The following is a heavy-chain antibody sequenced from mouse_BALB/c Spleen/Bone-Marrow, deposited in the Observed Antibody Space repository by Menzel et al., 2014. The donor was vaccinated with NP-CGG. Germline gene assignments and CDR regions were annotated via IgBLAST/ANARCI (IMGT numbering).Heavy chain of an antibody. CDR3: ARDHVVDY. V-gene: IGHV5-6-3*01. CDR2: INNNGGST. CDR1: GFTFTTYG. J-gene: IGHJ3*01. Sequence: EVHLVESGGGLVQPGGSLKLSCAASGFTFTTYGMTWVRQTPGKGLELVASINNNGGSTYYPDSVKGRFTISRDNAKNTLYLQMSSLKSEDTAMYYYARDHVVDYWGQGTLVTVSA.